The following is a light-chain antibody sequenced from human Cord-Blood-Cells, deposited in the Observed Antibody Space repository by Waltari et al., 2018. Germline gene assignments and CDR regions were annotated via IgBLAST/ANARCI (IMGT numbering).Light chain of an antibody. CDR2: RNN. CDR3: AAWDDSLSGYV. Sequence: QSVLTQPPSASGTPGQRVTISCSGSSSNIGSNYVYWYQQLPGTAPKLLIYRNNQRPSGVPDRVSGSKSGTSASLAISGLRSEDEADYYCAAWDDSLSGYVLGPGTKVTVL. J-gene: IGLJ1*01. CDR1: SSNIGSNY. V-gene: IGLV1-47*01.